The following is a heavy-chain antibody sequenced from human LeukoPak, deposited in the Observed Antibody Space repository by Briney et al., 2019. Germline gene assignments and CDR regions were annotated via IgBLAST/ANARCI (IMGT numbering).Heavy chain of an antibody. CDR1: GGSFRYYD. V-gene: IGHV1-69*05. CDR2: SIPLYATT. CDR3: ATASVPGAIEGPFDALDT. D-gene: IGHD2-2*02. J-gene: IGHJ3*02. Sequence: SVKVSCKPSGGSFRYYDISWVRQAPGQGLEWMGRSIPLYATTKYAQRFQGRVTIITDASATTAYMELSSLRSEDTAVYYCATASVPGAIEGPFDALDTWGQGTMITVSS.